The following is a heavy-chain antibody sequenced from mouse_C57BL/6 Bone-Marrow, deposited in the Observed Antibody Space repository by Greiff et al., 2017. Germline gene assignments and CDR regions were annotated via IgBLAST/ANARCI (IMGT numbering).Heavy chain of an antibody. Sequence: QVQLQQPGAELVKPGASVKLSYKASGYTFTSYWMHWVKQRPGQGLEWIGMIHPNSGSTNYNEKFKSKATLTVDKSSSTAYMQLSSLTSEDSAVYYCVIYYYGAFDVWGTGTTVTVSS. CDR1: GYTFTSYW. CDR2: IHPNSGST. D-gene: IGHD1-1*01. V-gene: IGHV1-64*01. J-gene: IGHJ1*03. CDR3: VIYYYGAFDV.